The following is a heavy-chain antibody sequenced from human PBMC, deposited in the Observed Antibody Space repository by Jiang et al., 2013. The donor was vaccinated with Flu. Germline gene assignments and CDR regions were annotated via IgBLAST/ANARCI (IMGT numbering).Heavy chain of an antibody. CDR2: ISTSSSYI. CDR1: GFTFSSYS. J-gene: IGHJ4*02. CDR3: ARDYTSDWYGTAFDY. Sequence: VQLLESGGGLVKPGGSLRLSCAASGFTFSSYSINWVRQAPGKGLEWVSSISTSSSYIYYADSVKGRFTISRDNAKNSLYLQMNSLRAEDTALYYCARDYTSDWYGTAFDYWGQGTLVTVSS. V-gene: IGHV3-21*01. D-gene: IGHD6-19*01.